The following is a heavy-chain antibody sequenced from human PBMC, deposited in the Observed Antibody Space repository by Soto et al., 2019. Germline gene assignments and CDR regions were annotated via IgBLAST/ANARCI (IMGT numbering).Heavy chain of an antibody. CDR3: ARDGYDGSGSPYPAY. J-gene: IGHJ4*02. CDR2: IYYLGST. D-gene: IGHD3-10*01. V-gene: IGHV4-59*01. Sequence: SETLSLTCTVSGGSMSEYFWRWVRQSPGKGLEWIGYIYYLGSTDYNPSLKSRVTISVDTSKRQFSLKLSSVTAADTAIYYCARDGYDGSGSPYPAYWGPGIQVTVSS. CDR1: GGSMSEYF.